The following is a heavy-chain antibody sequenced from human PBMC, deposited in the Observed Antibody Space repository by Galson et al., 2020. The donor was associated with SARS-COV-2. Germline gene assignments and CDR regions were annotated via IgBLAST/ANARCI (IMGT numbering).Heavy chain of an antibody. J-gene: IGHJ6*03. Sequence: GGSLRLSCAASGFTFSSNWMTWVRQAPGKGLEWVANINQDGSEKNYVDSVKGRFTISRDNAQNSLYLQMNSLRADDTAVYFCTTTCSQNYFYYYYVEVWGKGTTVTVSS. CDR1: GFTFSSNW. D-gene: IGHD1-26*01. CDR3: TTTCSQNYFYYYYVEV. V-gene: IGHV3-7*01. CDR2: INQDGSEK.